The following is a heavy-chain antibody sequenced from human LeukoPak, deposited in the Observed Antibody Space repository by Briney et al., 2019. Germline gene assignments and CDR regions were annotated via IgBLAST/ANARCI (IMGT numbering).Heavy chain of an antibody. CDR1: GYTFTSYD. V-gene: IGHV1-8*01. CDR2: MNPNSGNT. D-gene: IGHD6-6*01. J-gene: IGHJ4*02. CDR3: ARCAAPSRDGSSSFDY. Sequence: ASVKVSCKASGYTFTSYDINWVRQATGQGLEWMGWMNPNSGNTGYAQKFQGRVTMTRNTSISTAYMELSSLRSEDTAVCYCARCAAPSRDGSSSFDYWGQGTLVTVSS.